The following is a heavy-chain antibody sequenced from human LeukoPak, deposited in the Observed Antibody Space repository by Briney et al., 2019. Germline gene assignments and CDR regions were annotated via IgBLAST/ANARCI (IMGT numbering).Heavy chain of an antibody. CDR1: GFTFDDYA. CDR2: ISWNGGSM. V-gene: IGHV3-9*01. D-gene: IGHD2-2*01. CDR3: ARSKPDLPGDY. Sequence: GRSLRLSCAASGFTFDDYAMHWVRQVPGKGLEWVSGISWNGGSMVYADSVRGRFTISRDNAKNSLYLQMNSLRAEDTALYYCARSKPDLPGDYWGQGTLVTVSS. J-gene: IGHJ4*02.